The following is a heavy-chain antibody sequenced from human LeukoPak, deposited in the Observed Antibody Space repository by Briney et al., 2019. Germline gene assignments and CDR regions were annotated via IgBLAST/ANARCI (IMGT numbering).Heavy chain of an antibody. J-gene: IGHJ6*02. CDR1: GFTFSNYG. D-gene: IGHD2-15*01. Sequence: GGSLRLSCAASGFTFSNYGMHWVRPAPGEGLGWVAVISYDGSNTYYADSVKGRFTISRDNSKNTLYLQMNSLRAEDTAVYYCAKGRGSAPFYGMDVWGQGTTVTVSS. CDR3: AKGRGSAPFYGMDV. V-gene: IGHV3-30*18. CDR2: ISYDGSNT.